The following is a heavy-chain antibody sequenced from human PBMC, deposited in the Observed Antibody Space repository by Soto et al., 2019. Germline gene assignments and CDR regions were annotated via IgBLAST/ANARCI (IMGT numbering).Heavy chain of an antibody. V-gene: IGHV3-23*01. J-gene: IGHJ6*02. CDR1: GFTFSSYA. CDR2: ISGSDGST. Sequence: GGSLRLSCAASGFTFSSYAMSWVRQAPGRGLEWVSSISGSDGSTYYADSVKGRFTISRDNAKNSLYLQMNSLRAEDTAVYYCARDRGYDAHDYYYNAMDVWGQGTMVTVSS. CDR3: ARDRGYDAHDYYYNAMDV. D-gene: IGHD2-15*01.